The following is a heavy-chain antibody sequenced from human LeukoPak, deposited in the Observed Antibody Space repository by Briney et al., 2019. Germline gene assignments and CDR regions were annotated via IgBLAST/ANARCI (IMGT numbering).Heavy chain of an antibody. CDR2: IYPGDSDT. D-gene: IGHD6-6*01. J-gene: IGHJ6*03. CDR1: GYSFTSYW. Sequence: GESLKISCKGSGYSFTSYWIGWVRQMPGKGLEWMGIIYPGDSDTRYSPSFQGQVTISADKSISTAYLQWSSLKASDTAMYYCARHRGSSSSGGTYYYYYYMDVWGKGTTVTVSS. V-gene: IGHV5-51*01. CDR3: ARHRGSSSSGGTYYYYYYMDV.